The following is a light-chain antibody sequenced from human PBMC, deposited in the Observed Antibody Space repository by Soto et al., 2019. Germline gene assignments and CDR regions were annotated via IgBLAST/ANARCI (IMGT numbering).Light chain of an antibody. CDR3: LQEFNYPRT. CDR2: GAS. V-gene: IGKV3-15*01. CDR1: QSVGNN. J-gene: IGKJ1*01. Sequence: EFVMTQSSVTLSVSPGERATLSCRASQSVGNNLAWYQQKPGQAPRLLIYGASTRATGIPARFSGSGSGTEFTLTISSLQPEDFATYYCLQEFNYPRTFAQGTKVDIK.